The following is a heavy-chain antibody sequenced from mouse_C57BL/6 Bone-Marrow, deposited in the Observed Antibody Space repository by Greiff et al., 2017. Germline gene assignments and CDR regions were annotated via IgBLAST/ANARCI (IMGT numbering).Heavy chain of an antibody. CDR3: ARYRTTVKYYYAMDD. J-gene: IGHJ4*01. V-gene: IGHV7-3*01. Sequence: EVQGVESGGGLVQPGGSLSLSCAASGFTFTDYYMSWVRQPPGKALEWLGFIRNKANGYTTEYSASVKGRFTISRDNSPSILYLQMNALRAEDSATYYCARYRTTVKYYYAMDDWGKGTSVTVSS. CDR1: GFTFTDYY. D-gene: IGHD1-1*01. CDR2: IRNKANGYTT.